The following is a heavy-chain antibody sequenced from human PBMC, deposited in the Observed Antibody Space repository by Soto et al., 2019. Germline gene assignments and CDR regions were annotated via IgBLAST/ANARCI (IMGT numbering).Heavy chain of an antibody. CDR2: IYHSGIT. CDR3: ARAGEGLAAAGTAGFDY. CDR1: GGSISSGSYS. V-gene: IGHV4-30-2*01. D-gene: IGHD6-13*01. J-gene: IGHJ4*02. Sequence: PSETLSRTCAVSGGSISSGSYSWTWIRQPPGKGMEWIGHIYHSGITYYNPSLNSRVTISVDRSKNQFSLNLTSVTAADTAVYHCARAGEGLAAAGTAGFDYWGQGTMVTVSS.